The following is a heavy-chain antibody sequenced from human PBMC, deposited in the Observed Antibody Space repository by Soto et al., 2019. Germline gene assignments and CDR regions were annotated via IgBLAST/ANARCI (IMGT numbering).Heavy chain of an antibody. CDR2: ILHSGST. CDR1: GGSFSGYY. D-gene: IGHD2-21*01. V-gene: IGHV4-34*12. Sequence: SETLSLTCAVYGGSFSGYYWSWIRQPPGKGLEWIGEILHSGSTNYNPSLKSRVSISVDTSKNQFSLKLTSVTAADTALYYCARRGGGYFPYYFDYWGQGSLVTAPQ. CDR3: ARRGGGYFPYYFDY. J-gene: IGHJ4*02.